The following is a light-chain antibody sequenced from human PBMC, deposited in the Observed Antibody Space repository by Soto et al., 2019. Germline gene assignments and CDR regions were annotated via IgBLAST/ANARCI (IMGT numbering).Light chain of an antibody. J-gene: IGKJ1*01. V-gene: IGKV3-20*01. Sequence: EIVLTQSPGTLSLSPGERATLSCRASQSVSDSYLAWYQQKSGQAPRLLIYGASNRATGIPDRFSGSGSGTDFTLTISRLDPEDFAVYYCQQYAISPWTFGQGTKVDI. CDR1: QSVSDSY. CDR2: GAS. CDR3: QQYAISPWT.